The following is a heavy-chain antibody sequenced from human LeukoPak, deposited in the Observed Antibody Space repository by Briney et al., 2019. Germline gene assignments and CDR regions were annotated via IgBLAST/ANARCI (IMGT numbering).Heavy chain of an antibody. CDR2: IYYSGST. V-gene: IGHV4-39*01. J-gene: IGHJ4*02. CDR1: GGSISSSNYY. Sequence: SETPSLTCTVSGGSISSSNYYWGWIRQPPGKGLEWIGSIYYSGSTYYNPSLKSRVSISVDTSKNQFSLKLSSVTAADTAVYYCARHAAGKGNCSAGSGYSVSDYWGQGTLVTVSS. CDR3: ARHAAGKGNCSAGSGYSVSDY. D-gene: IGHD2-15*01.